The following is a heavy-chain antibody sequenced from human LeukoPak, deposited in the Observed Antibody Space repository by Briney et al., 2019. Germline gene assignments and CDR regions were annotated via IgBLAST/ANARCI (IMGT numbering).Heavy chain of an antibody. CDR3: ARRAGEYSHPYDY. Sequence: GGSLRLSCAASGFTFSSYAMSWVRQAPGKGLEWVSFIYSGGNTHYSDSVKGRFAISRDNSKNTLYLQMNSLRAEDTAVYYCARRAGEYSHPYDYWGQGTLVTVSS. V-gene: IGHV3-23*05. D-gene: IGHD4-17*01. CDR1: GFTFSSYA. J-gene: IGHJ4*02. CDR2: IYSGGNT.